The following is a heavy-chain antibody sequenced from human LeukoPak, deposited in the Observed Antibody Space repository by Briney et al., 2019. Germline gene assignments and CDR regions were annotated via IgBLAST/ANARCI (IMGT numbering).Heavy chain of an antibody. CDR2: INWNGGST. CDR3: ARDRGLRWYYYFDY. V-gene: IGHV3-20*04. D-gene: IGHD4-23*01. Sequence: GGSLRLSCAASGFTFDDYGMSWVRQAPGKGLEWVSGINWNGGSTGYADSVKGRFTISRDNAKNSLYLQMNSLRAEDTALYYCARDRGLRWYYYFDYWGQGALVTVSS. J-gene: IGHJ4*02. CDR1: GFTFDDYG.